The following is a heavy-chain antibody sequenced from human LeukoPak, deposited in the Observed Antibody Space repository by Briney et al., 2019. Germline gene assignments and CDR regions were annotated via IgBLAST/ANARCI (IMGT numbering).Heavy chain of an antibody. D-gene: IGHD3-22*01. CDR1: GYAFINYY. J-gene: IGHJ3*02. CDR3: AREYYDRSGRKHAFDI. V-gene: IGHV1-2*02. Sequence: ASVKVPCKASGYAFINYYMHWVRQAPGQGLEWMGRIDPDSGGTSYAQNFQGRVTMTTDTSISTAYMELSRLRSDDTAVYYCAREYYDRSGRKHAFDIWGQGTMVTVSS. CDR2: IDPDSGGT.